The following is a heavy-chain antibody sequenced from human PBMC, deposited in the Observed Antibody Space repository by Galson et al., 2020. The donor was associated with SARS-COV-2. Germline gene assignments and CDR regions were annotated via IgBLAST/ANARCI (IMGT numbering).Heavy chain of an antibody. Sequence: GESLKISCAASGFTFIDFAIKWVRQPPGKGLEWVSSFGGRDAEIHYEESVMGRFTMSRDNHKNMVYLQMDSLRAEDTAVYYCAQYGQYVVDYWGKGTLVTVSS. CDR3: AQYGQYVVDY. J-gene: IGHJ4*02. CDR2: FGGRDAEI. CDR1: GFTFIDFA. V-gene: IGHV3-23*01. D-gene: IGHD2-15*01.